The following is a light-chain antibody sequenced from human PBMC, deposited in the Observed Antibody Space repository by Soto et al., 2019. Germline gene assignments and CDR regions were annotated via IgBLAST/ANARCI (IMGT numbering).Light chain of an antibody. V-gene: IGKV3-15*01. Sequence: EIVMTQSPATLSVSLGERATLSCWASQSISSNLAWYQKKPGQAPRLLIYGASTRATGIPARFSGSGSGTEFTLTISSLQSEDFAVYYCQQYNNWPPWTFGQGTKVEIK. CDR3: QQYNNWPPWT. CDR2: GAS. CDR1: QSISSN. J-gene: IGKJ1*01.